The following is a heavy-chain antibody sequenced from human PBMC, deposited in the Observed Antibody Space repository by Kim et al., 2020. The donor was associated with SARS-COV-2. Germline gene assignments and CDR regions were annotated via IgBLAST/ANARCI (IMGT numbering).Heavy chain of an antibody. V-gene: IGHV4-39*01. CDR1: GGSISSNVHY. Sequence: SETLSLTCTVSGGSISSNVHYWAWIRQPPGKGLEWIGTAYYTGTTYWNPSLKSRVSISVDTSNNQFSLRLTSVTAADTAVYYCARKLRIAAGWGGDYWGRGTPVTVSS. CDR2: AYYTGTT. CDR3: ARKLRIAAGWGGDY. D-gene: IGHD6-13*01. J-gene: IGHJ4*02.